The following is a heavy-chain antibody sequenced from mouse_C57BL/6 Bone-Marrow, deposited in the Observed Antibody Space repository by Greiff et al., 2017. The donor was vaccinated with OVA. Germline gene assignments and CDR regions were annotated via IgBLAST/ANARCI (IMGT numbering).Heavy chain of an antibody. CDR3: TTQIYLGAY. CDR1: GFNIKDDY. CDR2: IDPENGDT. Sequence: VQLKQSGAELVRPGASVKLSCTASGFNIKDDYMHWVKQRPEQGLEWIGWIDPENGDTEYASKFQGKATITADTSSNTAYLQLSSLTSEDTAVYYCTTQIYLGAYWGQGTLVTVSA. J-gene: IGHJ3*01. V-gene: IGHV14-4*01. D-gene: IGHD2-1*01.